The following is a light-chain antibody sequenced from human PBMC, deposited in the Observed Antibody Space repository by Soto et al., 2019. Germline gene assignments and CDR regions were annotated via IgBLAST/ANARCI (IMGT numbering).Light chain of an antibody. CDR2: ANT. J-gene: IGLJ1*01. V-gene: IGLV1-40*01. CDR1: TSNIGAPYD. Sequence: QAVVTQPPSVSGAPGQTVTISCSGSTSNIGAPYDVHWYQLRPGTAPRLLIFANTDRPSGVPERFSGSKSDTSASLTITGLLAEDEAEYFCQSYDRALTGSVFGGGTKVTVL. CDR3: QSYDRALTGSV.